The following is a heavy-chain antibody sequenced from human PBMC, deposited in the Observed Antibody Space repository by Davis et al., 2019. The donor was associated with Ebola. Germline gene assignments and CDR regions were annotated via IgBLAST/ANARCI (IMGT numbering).Heavy chain of an antibody. CDR2: IYYSGST. Sequence: SETLSLTCTVSGGSISSYYWSWIRQPPGKGLEWIGYIYYSGSTNYNPSLKSRVTISVDTSKNQFSLKLSSVTAADTAVYYCARHMYYDDSSGYGRGNFDYWGQGTLVTVSS. V-gene: IGHV4-59*08. D-gene: IGHD3-22*01. CDR3: ARHMYYDDSSGYGRGNFDY. J-gene: IGHJ4*02. CDR1: GGSISSYY.